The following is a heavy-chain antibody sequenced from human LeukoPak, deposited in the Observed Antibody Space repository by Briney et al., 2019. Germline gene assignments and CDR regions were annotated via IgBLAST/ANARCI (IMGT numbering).Heavy chain of an antibody. Sequence: GGSLRLSCAASGFTFSSYAMSWVRQAPGKGLEWVSAISGSGGSTYYADSVKGRFTISRDNSKNTLYLQMNSLRADDTAVYYCAKSYFEAGREGVPAPNMDVWGQGTTVTVSS. J-gene: IGHJ6*02. CDR1: GFTFSSYA. V-gene: IGHV3-23*01. CDR3: AKSYFEAGREGVPAPNMDV. D-gene: IGHD3-9*01. CDR2: ISGSGGST.